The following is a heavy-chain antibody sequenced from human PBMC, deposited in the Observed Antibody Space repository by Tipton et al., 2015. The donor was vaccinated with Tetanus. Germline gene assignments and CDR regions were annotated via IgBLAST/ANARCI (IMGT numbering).Heavy chain of an antibody. D-gene: IGHD2-15*01. CDR2: IIPASGAT. CDR3: VRPDRYCSGGSCYLALDN. CDR1: GGPFYKHG. V-gene: IGHV1-69*06. J-gene: IGHJ4*02. Sequence: QSGAEVKKPGSSVKVSCKSSGGPFYKHGIDWVRQAPGQGLEWMGGIIPASGATNYAHKFQGRVTITADTSTGTAYMDLSSLRSDDTAVYYCVRPDRYCSGGSCYLALDNWGQGTLITVSS.